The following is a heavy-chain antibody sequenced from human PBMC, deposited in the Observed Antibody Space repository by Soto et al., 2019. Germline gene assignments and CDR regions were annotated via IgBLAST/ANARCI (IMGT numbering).Heavy chain of an antibody. CDR3: ARVPFFRLIAAPLDY. Sequence: QVQLQQWGAGLLKPSETLSLTCAVYGGSFSGYYWSWIRQPPGKGLEWIGEINHSGSTNYNPSLKSRVPIRVDTSKTQSPRKLGFGPAADRAVYYGARVPFFRLIAAPLDYGGQETLVPVSS. D-gene: IGHD6-13*01. CDR1: GGSFSGYY. CDR2: INHSGST. V-gene: IGHV4-34*01. J-gene: IGHJ4*02.